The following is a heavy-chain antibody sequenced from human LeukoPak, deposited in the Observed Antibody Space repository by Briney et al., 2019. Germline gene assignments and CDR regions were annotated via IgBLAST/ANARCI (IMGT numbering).Heavy chain of an antibody. J-gene: IGHJ4*02. D-gene: IGHD5-12*01. CDR3: ARNRRGYSGYEFDY. CDR2: IYYSGSA. CDR1: GDSISSYY. Sequence: SETLSLTCTVSGDSISSYYWSWIRQPPGKGLDWIGFIYYSGSANYNPSLKSRVTISADTSKNQFSLKLSSVTAADTAVYYCARNRRGYSGYEFDYWGQGTLVTVSS. V-gene: IGHV4-59*08.